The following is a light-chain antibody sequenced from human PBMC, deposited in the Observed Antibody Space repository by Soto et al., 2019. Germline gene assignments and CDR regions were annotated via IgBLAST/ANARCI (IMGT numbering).Light chain of an antibody. CDR3: QQYGSSPPYT. V-gene: IGKV3-20*01. J-gene: IGKJ2*01. CDR1: QSVSNNY. Sequence: EVVLTQSPGTLSLSPGERATLSCRASQSVSNNYFAWYQQKPGQAPRLLIFGSSDRATGIPDRFSGSGSGTEFTPPISRLEPEDFAVYYCQQYGSSPPYTFGQGTKLEIK. CDR2: GSS.